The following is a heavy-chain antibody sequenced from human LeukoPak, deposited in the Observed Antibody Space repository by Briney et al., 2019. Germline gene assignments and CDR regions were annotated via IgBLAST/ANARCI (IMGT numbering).Heavy chain of an antibody. J-gene: IGHJ4*02. V-gene: IGHV1-18*01. Sequence: ASVKVSCKASGYTFTNYGVNWVRQAPGQGLEWMGWISAYNGNTNYAQKLQGRVTMTTDTSTSTAYMELRSLRSDDTAVYYCARGQEVPAAMTVDYWGQGTLVTVSS. CDR1: GYTFTNYG. CDR3: ARGQEVPAAMTVDY. D-gene: IGHD2-2*01. CDR2: ISAYNGNT.